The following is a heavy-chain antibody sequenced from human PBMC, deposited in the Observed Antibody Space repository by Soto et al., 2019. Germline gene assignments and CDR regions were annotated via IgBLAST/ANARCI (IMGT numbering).Heavy chain of an antibody. CDR3: ARDGVVVAATGVYYYGMDV. CDR1: GSTFTSYG. J-gene: IGHJ6*02. CDR2: ISAYNGNT. Sequence: ASVKVSCKASGSTFTSYGISWVRQAPGQGLEWMGWISAYNGNTNYAQKLQGRVTMTTDTSTSTAYMELRSLRSDDTAVYYCARDGVVVAATGVYYYGMDVWGQGTTVTVSS. D-gene: IGHD2-15*01. V-gene: IGHV1-18*01.